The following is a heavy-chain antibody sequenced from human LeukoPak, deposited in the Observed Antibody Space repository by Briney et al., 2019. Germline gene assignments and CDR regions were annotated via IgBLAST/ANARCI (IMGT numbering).Heavy chain of an antibody. CDR3: ARRSDYGDYGYYFDY. Sequence: GGSLRLSCAASGFTVSSNYMSWVRQAPGKGLEWVSVIYSGGSTYYADSVKGRFTISRDNSKNTLYVQMNSLRAEDTAVYYCARRSDYGDYGYYFDYWGQGTLVTVSS. D-gene: IGHD4-17*01. J-gene: IGHJ4*02. V-gene: IGHV3-53*01. CDR1: GFTVSSNY. CDR2: IYSGGST.